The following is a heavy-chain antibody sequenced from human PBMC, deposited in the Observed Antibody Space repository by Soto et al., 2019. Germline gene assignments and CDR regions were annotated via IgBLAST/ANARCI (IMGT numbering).Heavy chain of an antibody. D-gene: IGHD1-1*01. J-gene: IGHJ6*02. Sequence: SETLSRTCAVYGGPFSGYYWSWIRQPPGKGLEWIGEIGEISHSGSTNYNPSLNSRVSISVDTSKNQLSLKLSSVTAADTAVYYCARGSGSTHPRQETDGYNSQDYYYRLDVWGQGTTVTVSS. CDR2: ISHSGST. CDR3: ARGSGSTHPRQETDGYNSQDYYYRLDV. CDR1: GGPFSGYY. V-gene: IGHV4-34*01.